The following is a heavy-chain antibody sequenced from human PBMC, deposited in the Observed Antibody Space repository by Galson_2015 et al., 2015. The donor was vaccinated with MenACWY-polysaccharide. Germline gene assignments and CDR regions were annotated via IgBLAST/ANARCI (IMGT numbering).Heavy chain of an antibody. J-gene: IGHJ2*01. CDR3: AKDRGNYYWYFDL. CDR2: IRYDGKKK. D-gene: IGHD5-24*01. V-gene: IGHV3-30*02. Sequence: SLRLSCATSGFTFSNYGMHWVRQAPGKGLEWVSFIRYDGKKKQYADSVKGRFTVSRDDSKNTLDLQMNGLRTEDTAVYYCAKDRGNYYWYFDLWGQGTLVTVSS. CDR1: GFTFSNYG.